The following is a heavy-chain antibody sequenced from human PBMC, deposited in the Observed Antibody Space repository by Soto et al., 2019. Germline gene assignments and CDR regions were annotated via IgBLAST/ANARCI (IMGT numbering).Heavy chain of an antibody. V-gene: IGHV4-39*01. J-gene: IGHJ5*02. CDR2: IYYSGST. CDR1: GCSISSSSYY. CDR3: ASSLGRYDFWSGYPNWFDP. Sequence: SETLSLTCPVSGCSISSSSYYWGWIRQPPGKGLEWIGSIYYSGSTYYSPSLKSRVTMSVDTSKNQFSLKLSSVTAADTAVYYCASSLGRYDFWSGYPNWFDPWGQGTLVTVSS. D-gene: IGHD3-3*01.